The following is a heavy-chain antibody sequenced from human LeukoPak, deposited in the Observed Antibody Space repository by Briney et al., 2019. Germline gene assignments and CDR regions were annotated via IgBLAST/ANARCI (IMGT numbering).Heavy chain of an antibody. CDR2: MKQDGTEK. V-gene: IGHV3-7*01. D-gene: IGHD6-19*01. CDR1: GLTFSTLW. J-gene: IGHJ4*02. Sequence: GGSLRLSCAAAGLTFSTLWMNWVRQAPGKGLEWVANMKQDGTEKNYVDSVKGRFTISRDNAKNSLYLQMNSLRAEDTAVYYCARSNGWLIDYWGQGTLVAVSS. CDR3: ARSNGWLIDY.